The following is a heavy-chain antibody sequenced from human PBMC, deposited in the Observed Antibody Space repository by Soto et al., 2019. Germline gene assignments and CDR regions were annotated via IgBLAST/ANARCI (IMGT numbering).Heavy chain of an antibody. CDR3: ARHRSGSLAWFDP. V-gene: IGHV4-39*01. D-gene: IGHD5-12*01. J-gene: IGHJ5*02. Sequence: SETLSLTCTVSGGSISSSSYYWGWIRQPPGKGLEWIGSIYYSGSTYYNPSLKSRVTISVDTSTNQFSLKLSSVTAADTAVYYCARHRSGSLAWFDPWGQGTLVTVS. CDR1: GGSISSSSYY. CDR2: IYYSGST.